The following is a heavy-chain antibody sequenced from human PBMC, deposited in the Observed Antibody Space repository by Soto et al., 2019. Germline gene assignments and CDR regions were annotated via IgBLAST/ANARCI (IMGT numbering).Heavy chain of an antibody. V-gene: IGHV1-18*04. CDR2: ISTYNGNT. J-gene: IGHJ5*02. Sequence: QVQLVQSGGEVKKPGASVKVSCKASGYTFSTYGITWVRQAPGRGLEWLGWISTYNGNTNSAQNLQDRFTMTTDTSTSTAYMELRRLRIDDTAVYYCARAKILITPNWFDPWGQGTLVNVS. CDR1: GYTFSTYG. CDR3: ARAKILITPNWFDP. D-gene: IGHD2-15*01.